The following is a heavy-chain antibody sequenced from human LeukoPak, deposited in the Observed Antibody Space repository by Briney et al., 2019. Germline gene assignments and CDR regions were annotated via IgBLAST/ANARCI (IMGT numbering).Heavy chain of an antibody. CDR3: ARAGSYGKTLPDY. CDR2: IIPIFGTA. CDR1: GGTFSSYA. J-gene: IGHJ4*02. V-gene: IGHV1-69*05. D-gene: IGHD5-18*01. Sequence: GASVKISCKASGGTFSSYAISWVRQAPGQGLEWMGGIIPIFGTANYAQKFQGRVTITTDESTSTAYMELSSLRSEDTAVYYCARAGSYGKTLPDYWGQGTLVTVSS.